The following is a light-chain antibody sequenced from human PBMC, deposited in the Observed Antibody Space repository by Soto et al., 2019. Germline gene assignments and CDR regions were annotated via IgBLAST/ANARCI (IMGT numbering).Light chain of an antibody. CDR1: QSVSTNY. J-gene: IGKJ1*01. Sequence: EIVLTQSPGTLSLSPGERATLSCWASQSVSTNYLAWYQQKPGQAPWLLIFAASSRASGIPDRFSGSGSGTEFTLTISRLEPEDFAVYYCQQYGGSPWTFGQGTKVEIK. CDR2: AAS. CDR3: QQYGGSPWT. V-gene: IGKV3-20*01.